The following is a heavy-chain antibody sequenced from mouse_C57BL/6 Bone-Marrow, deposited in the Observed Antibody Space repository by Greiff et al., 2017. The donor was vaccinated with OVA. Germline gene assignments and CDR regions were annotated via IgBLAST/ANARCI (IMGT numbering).Heavy chain of an antibody. D-gene: IGHD2-4*01. Sequence: VQLQQPGAELVKPGASVKLSCKASGYTFTSYWMQWVKQRPGQGLEWIGEIDPSDSYTNYNQKFKGKATLTVDPSSSTAYMQLSSLTSADSAVDYCAEYDYDVEYWGRGTTLTVSS. CDR1: GYTFTSYW. CDR3: AEYDYDVEY. CDR2: IDPSDSYT. J-gene: IGHJ2*01. V-gene: IGHV1-50*01.